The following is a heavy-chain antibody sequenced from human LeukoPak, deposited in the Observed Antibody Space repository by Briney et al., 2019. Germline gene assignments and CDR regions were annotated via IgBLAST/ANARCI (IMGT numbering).Heavy chain of an antibody. CDR3: AREEYYYGSGSYLNRYNWFDP. Sequence: RRASVKVSCKASGYTFTSYGISWVRQAPGQGLEWMGWISAYNGNTNYAQKLQGRVTMTTDTSTSTAYMELRSLRSDDTAVYYCAREEYYYGSGSYLNRYNWFDPWGQGTLVTVSS. CDR2: ISAYNGNT. V-gene: IGHV1-18*01. J-gene: IGHJ5*02. D-gene: IGHD3-10*01. CDR1: GYTFTSYG.